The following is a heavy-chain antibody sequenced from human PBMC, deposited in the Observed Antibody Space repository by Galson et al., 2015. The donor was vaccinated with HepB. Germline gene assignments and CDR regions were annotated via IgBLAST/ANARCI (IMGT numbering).Heavy chain of an antibody. V-gene: IGHV3-21*01. CDR2: FSSSSSYI. CDR1: GFTFSNYS. D-gene: IGHD2-21*02. J-gene: IGHJ3*02. CDR3: ARGKRYCGGDRYSGYDAFDI. Sequence: SLRLSCAASGFTFSNYSMNWVRQAPGKGLEWVSSFSSSSSYIYYADSVKGRFTISRDNAKNSLYLQMNSLRADDTALYYCARGKRYCGGDRYSGYDAFDIWGQGTMVTVSS.